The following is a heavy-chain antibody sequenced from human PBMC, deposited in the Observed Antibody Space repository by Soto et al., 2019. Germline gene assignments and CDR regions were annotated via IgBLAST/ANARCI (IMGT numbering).Heavy chain of an antibody. CDR3: ARGVDSWSGYLF. CDR2: IHHSGST. J-gene: IGHJ4*02. D-gene: IGHD3-3*01. Sequence: SETLSLTCALYGGSFDGYYLSWIRQSPGKGLEWIGEIHHSGSTKYNPSLKSRVSLSVDTSTKQFSLKMTSMTAADRGVYYCARGVDSWSGYLFWGQGTPVTVSS. CDR1: GGSFDGYY. V-gene: IGHV4-34*01.